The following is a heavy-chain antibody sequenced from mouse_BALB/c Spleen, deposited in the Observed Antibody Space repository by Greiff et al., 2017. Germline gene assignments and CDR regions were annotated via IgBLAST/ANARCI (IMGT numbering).Heavy chain of an antibody. CDR3: ARQSIYYENAMDY. Sequence: EVHLVESGGDLVKPGGSLKLSCAASGFTFSSYGMSWVRQTPDKRLEWVATISSGGSYTYYPDSVKGRFTISRDNAKNTLYLQMSSLKSEDTAMYYCARQSIYYENAMDYWGQGTSVTVSS. CDR1: GFTFSSYG. V-gene: IGHV5-6*01. CDR2: ISSGGSYT. D-gene: IGHD2-4*01. J-gene: IGHJ4*01.